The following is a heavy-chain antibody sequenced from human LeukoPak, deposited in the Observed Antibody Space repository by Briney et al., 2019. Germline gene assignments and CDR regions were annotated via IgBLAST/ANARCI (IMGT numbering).Heavy chain of an antibody. D-gene: IGHD2-2*01. CDR3: ARHQSSVVVPAAIDC. J-gene: IGHJ4*02. CDR1: GFTFSSYA. Sequence: GGSLRLSCAASGFTFSSYAMHWVRQAPGKGLEWVAVISYDGSNKYYADSVKGRFTISRDNSKNTLYLQMNSLRAEDTAVYYCARHQSSVVVPAAIDCWGQGTLVTVSS. CDR2: ISYDGSNK. V-gene: IGHV3-30*04.